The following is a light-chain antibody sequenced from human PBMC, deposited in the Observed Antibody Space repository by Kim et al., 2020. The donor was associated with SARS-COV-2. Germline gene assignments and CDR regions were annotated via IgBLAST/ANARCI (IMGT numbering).Light chain of an antibody. CDR1: QSIRAD. CDR2: DAS. CDR3: QQYNYWPPWT. J-gene: IGKJ1*01. V-gene: IGKV3-15*01. Sequence: EIVMTQSPATLSMSPGERATLSCRASQSIRADLAWYQQKSGQAPWLLIYDASTRATGVPARFTGSGSGTDFTLTINGLQSEDFAMYYCQQYNYWPPWTFGQGTKVDIK.